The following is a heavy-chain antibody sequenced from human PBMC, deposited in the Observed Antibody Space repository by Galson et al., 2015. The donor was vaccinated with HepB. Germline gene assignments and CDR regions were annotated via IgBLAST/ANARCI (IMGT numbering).Heavy chain of an antibody. CDR1: GYTLTELS. J-gene: IGHJ3*02. CDR2: FDPEDGET. CDR3: AAKWELLSLDAFDI. D-gene: IGHD1-26*01. Sequence: SVKVSCKVSGYTLTELSMHWVRQAPGKGLEWMGGFDPEDGETIYAQKFQGRVTMTEDTSTDTAYMELSSLRSEDTAVYYCAAKWELLSLDAFDIWGQGTMVTVSS. V-gene: IGHV1-24*01.